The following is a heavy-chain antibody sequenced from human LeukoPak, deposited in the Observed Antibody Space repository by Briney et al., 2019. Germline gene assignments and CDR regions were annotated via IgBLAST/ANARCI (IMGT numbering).Heavy chain of an antibody. CDR2: IYYSGST. J-gene: IGHJ5*02. CDR1: GGSISSYY. CDR3: ARERGYCSSTSCHNWFDP. V-gene: IGHV4-59*01. Sequence: PSETLSLTCTVSGGSISSYYWSWIRQPPGKGLEWIGYIYYSGSTNYNPSLKSQVTISVDTSKNQFSLKLSSVTAADTAVYYCARERGYCSSTSCHNWFDPWGQGTLVTVSS. D-gene: IGHD2-2*01.